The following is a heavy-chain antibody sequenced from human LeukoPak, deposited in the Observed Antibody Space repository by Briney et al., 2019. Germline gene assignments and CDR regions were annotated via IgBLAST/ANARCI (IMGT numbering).Heavy chain of an antibody. J-gene: IGHJ5*02. D-gene: IGHD5-18*01. CDR1: GGSISSGSHY. Sequence: SETLSLTCTVSGGSISSGSHYWRWIRQPAGKGLEWIGRIYTSGSTNYNPSLKSRVTIAVDTSKNQFSLKLSSVTAADTAVYYCARVSYNGFDPWGQGTLVTVSS. V-gene: IGHV4-61*02. CDR2: IYTSGST. CDR3: ARVSYNGFDP.